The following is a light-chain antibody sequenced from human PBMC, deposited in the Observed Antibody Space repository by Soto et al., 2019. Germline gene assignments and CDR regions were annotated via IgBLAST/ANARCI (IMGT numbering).Light chain of an antibody. CDR2: SSN. V-gene: IGLV1-44*01. J-gene: IGLJ3*02. CDR3: AAWDDDLHVWL. Sequence: QSVLTQPPSVSGTPGQGVILSCSGGDSNIGSTAVNWYQQLPGTAPRLLIYSSNQRPSGVPDRISGSKSGTSASLAISGLQSEDEADYYCAAWDDDLHVWLFGGGTQLTVL. CDR1: DSNIGSTA.